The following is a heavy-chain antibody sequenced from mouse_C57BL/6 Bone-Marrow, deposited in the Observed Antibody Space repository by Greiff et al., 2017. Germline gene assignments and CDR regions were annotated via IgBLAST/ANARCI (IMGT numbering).Heavy chain of an antibody. D-gene: IGHD1-1*01. CDR1: GYTFTSYW. V-gene: IGHV1-69*01. CDR2: IDPSDSYT. Sequence: QVQLQQPGAELVMPGASVKLSCKASGYTFTSYWMHWVKQRPGQGLEWIGEIDPSDSYTNYNQKFKGKSTLTVDKSSSTAYMQLSSLTSEDSAVYYCAREGTVVSYYFDYWGQGTTRTVSS. CDR3: AREGTVVSYYFDY. J-gene: IGHJ2*01.